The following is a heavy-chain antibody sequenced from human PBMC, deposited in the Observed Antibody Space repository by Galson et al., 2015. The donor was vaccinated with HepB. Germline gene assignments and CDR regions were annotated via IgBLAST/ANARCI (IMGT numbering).Heavy chain of an antibody. CDR1: GFTFSNAW. V-gene: IGHV3-15*01. D-gene: IGHD6-25*01. Sequence: SLRLSCAASGFTFSNAWMSWVRQAPGKGLEWVGRIKSKTDGGTTDYAAPVKGRFTISRDDSKNTLYLQMNSLKTEDTAVYYCTTSGTIAAYYFDYWGQGTLVTVSS. J-gene: IGHJ4*02. CDR2: IKSKTDGGTT. CDR3: TTSGTIAAYYFDY.